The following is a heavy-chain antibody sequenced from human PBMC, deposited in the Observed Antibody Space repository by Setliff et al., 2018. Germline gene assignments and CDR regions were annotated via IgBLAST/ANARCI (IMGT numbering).Heavy chain of an antibody. J-gene: IGHJ4*02. V-gene: IGHV4-34*01. CDR2: LYYSGNT. CDR1: GGSFSDYY. D-gene: IGHD6-19*01. CDR3: ARYRGAVAGSHFDY. Sequence: PSETLSLTCAASGGSFSDYYWTWIRQPPGKGLEWIAALYYSGNTYYNPSLNGRVTISVDTSKNQFSLKLSSVTAADTAVYYCARYRGAVAGSHFDYWGQGTLVTVSS.